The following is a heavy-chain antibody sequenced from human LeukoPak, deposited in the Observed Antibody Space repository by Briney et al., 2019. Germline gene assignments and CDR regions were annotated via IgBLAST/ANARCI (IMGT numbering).Heavy chain of an antibody. CDR2: IIPIFGTA. CDR1: GCTFSSYA. Sequence: VASVQVSCKASGCTFSSYAISWVRQAPGQGLEWMGRIIPIFGTANYAQKFQGRVTITTDESTSTAYMELSRLRSEDTDVYYCARCIGIVYDYWGQGTLVTV. J-gene: IGHJ4*02. CDR3: ARCIGIVYDY. D-gene: IGHD3-22*01. V-gene: IGHV1-69*05.